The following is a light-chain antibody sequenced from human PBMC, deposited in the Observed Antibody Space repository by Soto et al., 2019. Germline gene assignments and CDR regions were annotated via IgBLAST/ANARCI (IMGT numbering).Light chain of an antibody. V-gene: IGKV3-20*01. CDR1: QSVSSSY. CDR2: GAS. Sequence: EIVLPQSPGTLSLSPGERATLSCRASQSVSSSYLAWYQQKPGQAPRLLIYGASSRATGIPDRFSGSGSGTDFTLTISRLEPDDFAVYYCQQYVSSITFGQGARPEIK. CDR3: QQYVSSIT. J-gene: IGKJ5*01.